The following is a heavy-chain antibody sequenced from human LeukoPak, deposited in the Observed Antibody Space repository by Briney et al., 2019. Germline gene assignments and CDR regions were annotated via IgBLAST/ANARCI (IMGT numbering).Heavy chain of an antibody. J-gene: IGHJ4*02. CDR2: ISYDGSNK. CDR3: ARDRTTALDY. D-gene: IGHD1-7*01. CDR1: GFTFSSYA. V-gene: IGHV3-30-3*01. Sequence: GGSLRLSCAASGFTFSSYAMHWVRQAPGKGLVRVAVISYDGSNKYYADSVKGRFTISRDNSKNTLYLQMNSLRAEDTAVYHCARDRTTALDYWGQGTLVTVSS.